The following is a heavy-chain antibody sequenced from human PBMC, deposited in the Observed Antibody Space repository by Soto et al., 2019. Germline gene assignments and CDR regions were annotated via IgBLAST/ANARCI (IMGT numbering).Heavy chain of an antibody. D-gene: IGHD6-13*01. CDR1: GYTFTGYY. J-gene: IGHJ6*02. Sequence: ASVKVSCKASGYTFTGYYMHWVRQAPGQGLEWMGWINPNSGGTNYAQKFQGWVTMTRDTSISTAYMELSRLRSADTAVYYCARGQLVLYYYYYGMDVWGQGTTVTVSS. V-gene: IGHV1-2*04. CDR2: INPNSGGT. CDR3: ARGQLVLYYYYYGMDV.